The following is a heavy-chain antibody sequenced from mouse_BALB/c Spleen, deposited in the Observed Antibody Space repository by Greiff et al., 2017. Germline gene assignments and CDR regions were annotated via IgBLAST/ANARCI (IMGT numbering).Heavy chain of an antibody. J-gene: IGHJ2*01. CDR2: IYPGSGNT. Sequence: QVQLKQSGAELARPGASVKLSCKASGYTFTDYYINWVKQRTGQGLEWIGEIYPGSGNTYYNEKFKGKATLTADKSSSTAYMQLSSLTSEDSAVYFCARGDYYGSIFDYWGQGTTLTVSS. CDR3: ARGDYYGSIFDY. V-gene: IGHV1-77*01. CDR1: GYTFTDYY. D-gene: IGHD1-1*01.